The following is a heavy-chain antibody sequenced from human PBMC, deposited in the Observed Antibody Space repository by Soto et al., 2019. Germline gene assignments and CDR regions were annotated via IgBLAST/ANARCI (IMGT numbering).Heavy chain of an antibody. Sequence: QVQLVQSGAEVKKPGSSVKVSCKASGGTFSSYAISWVRQAPGQGLEWMGGIIPIFGTANYAQKFQGRVTITADESTSTAYMELSSLRSEDTAVYYCARSMTTVVTHYFQHWGQVTLVTVSS. D-gene: IGHD4-17*01. CDR2: IIPIFGTA. CDR1: GGTFSSYA. CDR3: ARSMTTVVTHYFQH. J-gene: IGHJ1*01. V-gene: IGHV1-69*01.